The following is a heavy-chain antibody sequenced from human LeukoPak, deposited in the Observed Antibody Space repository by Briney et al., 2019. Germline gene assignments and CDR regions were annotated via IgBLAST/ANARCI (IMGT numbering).Heavy chain of an antibody. D-gene: IGHD2-15*01. J-gene: IGHJ4*02. V-gene: IGHV4-34*01. CDR2: INHSGST. CDR3: ARHVRDCSGGSCYSDY. Sequence: SETLSLTCAVYGGSFSGYYWSWIRQPPGKGLEWIGEINHSGSTNYNPSLKSRVTISVDTSKNQFSLKLSSVTAADTAVYYCARHVRDCSGGSCYSDYWGQGTLVTVSS. CDR1: GGSFSGYY.